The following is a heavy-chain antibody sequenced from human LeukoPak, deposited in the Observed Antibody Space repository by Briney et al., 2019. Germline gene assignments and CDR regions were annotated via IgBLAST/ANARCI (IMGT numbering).Heavy chain of an antibody. D-gene: IGHD3-3*01. CDR3: ARGGAFWSAFYRAIEY. V-gene: IGHV4-31*03. CDR1: GDSINSGGNY. J-gene: IGHJ4*02. CDR2: IYYSGSP. Sequence: SETLSLTCTVSGDSINSGGNYWSWIRQHPGKGLEWIGYIYYSGSPYYNPSLESRISISIDTSKNQFSLKLNSVTAADTAVYYCARGGAFWSAFYRAIEYWGLGTQVIVSS.